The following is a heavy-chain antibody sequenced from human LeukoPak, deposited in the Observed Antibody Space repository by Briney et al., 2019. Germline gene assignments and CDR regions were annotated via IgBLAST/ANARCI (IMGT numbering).Heavy chain of an antibody. CDR3: ARHGHCTNGVCYSNYYYYMDV. CDR2: IYPDDSDT. D-gene: IGHD2-8*01. CDR1: GYSSTSYW. Sequence: GESLKISCKGSGYSSTSYWIGWVSQMPGKGLEWMGIIYPDDSDTRYSPSFEGQVIISVDKSISTAYLQWSSLKASDTATYYCARHGHCTNGVCYSNYYYYMDVWGKGTTVTVSS. V-gene: IGHV5-51*01. J-gene: IGHJ6*03.